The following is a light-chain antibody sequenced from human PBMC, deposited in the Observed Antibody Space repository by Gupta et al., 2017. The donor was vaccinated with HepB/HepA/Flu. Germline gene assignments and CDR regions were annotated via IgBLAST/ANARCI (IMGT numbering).Light chain of an antibody. V-gene: IGLV3-1*01. CDR1: RLGDKY. J-gene: IGLJ1*01. CDR2: PDS. Sequence: SYDLTQPHSVSVSPGQTATITCSGARLGDKYACWYQQKPGHSPVLVSYPDSKRPSGIPERFSGSNSGNTATLTISGTQARDEADYYCQALDSSTAAFGSGTKVTVL. CDR3: QALDSSTAA.